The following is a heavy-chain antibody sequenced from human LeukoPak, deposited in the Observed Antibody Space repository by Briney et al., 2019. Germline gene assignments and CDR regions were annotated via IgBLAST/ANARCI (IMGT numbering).Heavy chain of an antibody. CDR2: ISGGGDYT. V-gene: IGHV3-23*01. Sequence: HPGGSLRLSCAASGFTFSSYAMSWVRHAPGKGLEWVSTISGGGDYTYYADSVKGRFTISRDSSKNTLYLQMNSLRAEDTAVYYCARQRQQLIYDMDVWGQGTTVTVSS. CDR3: ARQRQQLIYDMDV. D-gene: IGHD1-1*01. CDR1: GFTFSSYA. J-gene: IGHJ6*02.